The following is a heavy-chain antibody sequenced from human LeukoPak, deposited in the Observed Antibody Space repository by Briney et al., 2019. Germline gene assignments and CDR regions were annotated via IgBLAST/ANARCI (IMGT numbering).Heavy chain of an antibody. CDR1: GGSFSGYY. CDR3: ARAGDYYVSGSYLGY. CDR2: IYRRGGA. V-gene: IGHV4-59*01. J-gene: IGHJ4*02. D-gene: IGHD3-10*01. Sequence: SETLSLTCAVYGGSFSGYYWSWIRQPPGRGLEWIGYIYRRGGANYNPTLKSRVTIAVDTSKNQFSLTLSSVTAADAAVYYCARAGDYYVSGSYLGYWGQGTLVTVSS.